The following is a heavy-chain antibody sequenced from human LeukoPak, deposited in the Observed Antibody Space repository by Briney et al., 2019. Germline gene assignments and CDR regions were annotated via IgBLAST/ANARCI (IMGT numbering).Heavy chain of an antibody. J-gene: IGHJ4*02. CDR3: ARILDTAMASY. CDR2: IYYSGST. D-gene: IGHD5-18*01. Sequence: PSETLSLTCTVSGGSISSSSYYWGWIRQPQGKGLEWIGSIYYSGSTYYNPSLKSRVTISVDTSKNQFSLKLSSVTAADTAVYYCARILDTAMASYWGQGTLVTVSS. V-gene: IGHV4-39*01. CDR1: GGSISSSSYY.